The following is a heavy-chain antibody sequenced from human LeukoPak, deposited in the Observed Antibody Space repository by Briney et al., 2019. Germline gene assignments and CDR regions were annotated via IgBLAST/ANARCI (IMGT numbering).Heavy chain of an antibody. CDR3: ARQPYNGGQSLDY. J-gene: IGHJ4*02. D-gene: IGHD2-8*01. Sequence: PSETLSLTCAVSGGSISGYYWSWIRQPPGKGLEWIGFIYYTGNTNYNPSLKSRVTISVDTSKSQFSLKLRSVTAADTAVYYCARQPYNGGQSLDYWGQGTLVTVSS. CDR1: GGSISGYY. CDR2: IYYTGNT. V-gene: IGHV4-59*08.